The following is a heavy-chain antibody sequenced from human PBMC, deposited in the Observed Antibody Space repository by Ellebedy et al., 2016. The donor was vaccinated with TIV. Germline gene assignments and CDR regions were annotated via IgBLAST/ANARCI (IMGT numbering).Heavy chain of an antibody. CDR1: AGTFSSYA. V-gene: IGHV1-69*04. Sequence: AASVKVSCKASAGTFSSYAISWVRQAPGQGLEWLGRIIPILGIANYAQKFQGRVTITADKSTSKAYMELSSLRSEDTAVYYCAWNVAYYDSSGYYPSWGQGTLVTVSS. CDR3: AWNVAYYDSSGYYPS. D-gene: IGHD3-22*01. J-gene: IGHJ4*02. CDR2: IIPILGIA.